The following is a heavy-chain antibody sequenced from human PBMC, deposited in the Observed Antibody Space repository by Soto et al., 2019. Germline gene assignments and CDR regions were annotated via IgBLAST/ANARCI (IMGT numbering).Heavy chain of an antibody. D-gene: IGHD5-12*01. CDR3: ARGRVGWLRPHRNDAFDI. J-gene: IGHJ3*02. CDR2: MKPNSGNT. Sequence: QVQLVQSGAEVKKPGASVKVSCKASGYTFTSYDINWVRQATGQGLEWMGWMKPNSGNTGYAQKFQGRVTMTRNTSISTAYMELSSLRSEDTAVYYCARGRVGWLRPHRNDAFDIWGQGTMVTVSS. V-gene: IGHV1-8*01. CDR1: GYTFTSYD.